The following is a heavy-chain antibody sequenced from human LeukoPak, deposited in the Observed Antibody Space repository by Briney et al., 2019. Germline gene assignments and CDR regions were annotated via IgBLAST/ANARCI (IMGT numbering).Heavy chain of an antibody. D-gene: IGHD2-15*01. Sequence: ASVKVSCKASGGTFSSYAISWVRQAPGQGLEWMGGIIPIFGTANYAQKFQGRVTITADKSTSTAYMELSSLRSEDTAVYYCARPFGYCSGGSCSYYFDYWGQGTLVTVSS. CDR3: ARPFGYCSGGSCSYYFDY. CDR2: IIPIFGTA. CDR1: GGTFSSYA. J-gene: IGHJ4*02. V-gene: IGHV1-69*06.